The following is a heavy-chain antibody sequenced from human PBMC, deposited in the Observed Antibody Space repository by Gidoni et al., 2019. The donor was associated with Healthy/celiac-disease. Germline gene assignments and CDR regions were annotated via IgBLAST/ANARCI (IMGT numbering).Heavy chain of an antibody. CDR3: AMARWEYVDY. D-gene: IGHD1-26*01. J-gene: IGHJ4*02. V-gene: IGHV4-31*03. CDR1: GGSISSGGYY. Sequence: QVHLPESGPGLVKPSPTLSLTCTLSGGSISSGGYYWRWIRQHPGKGLEWIGYIYYSGSTYYNPSLKSRVTISVDTSKNQFSLKLSSVTAADTAVYYCAMARWEYVDYWGQGTLVTVSS. CDR2: IYYSGST.